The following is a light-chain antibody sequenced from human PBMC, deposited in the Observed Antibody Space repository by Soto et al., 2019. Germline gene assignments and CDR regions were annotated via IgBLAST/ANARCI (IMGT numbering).Light chain of an antibody. J-gene: IGKJ1*01. CDR3: QQYNSYWT. CDR1: QGISSY. V-gene: IGKV1-8*01. CDR2: TAS. Sequence: AFRMTQSASSLSAPTLHGVTITFRASQGISSYLAWYQQQPGKAPNLLIYTASTLESGVPSRFSGSGSGTDFTLTISSLQPDDFATYYCQQYNSYWTFGQGTKVDIK.